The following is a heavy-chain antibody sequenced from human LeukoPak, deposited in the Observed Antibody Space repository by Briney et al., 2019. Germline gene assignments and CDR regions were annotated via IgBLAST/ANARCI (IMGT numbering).Heavy chain of an antibody. Sequence: GGSLRLSCAASGFTFSSYAMSWVRQAPGKGLEWVSAISGSGGSTYYADSVKGRFTISRDNSKNTLYLQMNSLRAEDTAMYYCAEDVTMGGLGYFDYWGQGTLVTVSS. CDR2: ISGSGGST. V-gene: IGHV3-23*01. D-gene: IGHD3-16*01. CDR3: AEDVTMGGLGYFDY. J-gene: IGHJ4*02. CDR1: GFTFSSYA.